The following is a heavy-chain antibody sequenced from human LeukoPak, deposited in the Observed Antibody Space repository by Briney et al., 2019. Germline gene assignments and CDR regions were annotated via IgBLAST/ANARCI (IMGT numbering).Heavy chain of an antibody. CDR1: GDSISSRSW. V-gene: IGHV4-4*02. CDR2: ISHTGST. CDR3: ARLDPPTPLWPRLYFVY. J-gene: IGHJ4*02. D-gene: IGHD5-18*01. Sequence: SETLSLTCAVSGDSISSRSWWTWVRQPPGKGLEWIGEISHTGSTDYNPSLKSRVTMSVDKSKNQFSPKLRSVTAADTAVYYCARLDPPTPLWPRLYFVYWGQGVLVSVSS.